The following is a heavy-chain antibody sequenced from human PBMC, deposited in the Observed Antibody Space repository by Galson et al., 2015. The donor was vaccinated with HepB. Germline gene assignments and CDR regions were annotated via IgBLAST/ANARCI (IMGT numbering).Heavy chain of an antibody. CDR2: ISYDGSNK. V-gene: IGHV3-30-3*01. CDR1: EFTFSSYA. CDR3: ASSGY. Sequence: SLRLSCAASEFTFSSYAMHWVRQAPGKGLEWVAVISYDGSNKYYADSVKGRFTISRDNSKNTLYLQMNSLRAEDTAVYYCASSGYWGQGTLVTVSS. D-gene: IGHD3-10*01. J-gene: IGHJ4*02.